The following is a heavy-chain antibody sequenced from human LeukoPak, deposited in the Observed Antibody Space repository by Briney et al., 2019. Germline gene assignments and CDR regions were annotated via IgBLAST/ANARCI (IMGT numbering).Heavy chain of an antibody. CDR1: GDSVSSNSVT. V-gene: IGHV6-1*01. D-gene: IGHD2-2*01. Sequence: SQTLSLTCAISGDSVSSNSVTWNWIRQSPSRGLEWLGRTYYRSTWYNDYAVSVRGRITVNPDTSKNQFSLHLNSVTPEDTAVYYCARRLTQYDCFDPWGQGILVTISS. CDR2: TYYRSTWYN. J-gene: IGHJ5*02. CDR3: ARRLTQYDCFDP.